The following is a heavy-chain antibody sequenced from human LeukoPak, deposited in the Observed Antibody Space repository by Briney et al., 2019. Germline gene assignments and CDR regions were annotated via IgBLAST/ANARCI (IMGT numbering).Heavy chain of an antibody. D-gene: IGHD3-10*01. J-gene: IGHJ4*02. CDR3: ASTYGSGSYGVDY. CDR2: IYYSGST. V-gene: IGHV4-59*01. Sequence: SETLSLTCTVSGGSISSYYWSWIRQPPGKGLGWIGYIYYSGSTNYNPSLKSRVTISVDTSKNQFSLKLSSVTAADTAVYYCASTYGSGSYGVDYWGQGTLVTVSS. CDR1: GGSISSYY.